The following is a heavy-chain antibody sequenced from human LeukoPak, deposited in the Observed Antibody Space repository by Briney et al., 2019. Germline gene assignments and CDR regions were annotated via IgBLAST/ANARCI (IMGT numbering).Heavy chain of an antibody. Sequence: GGSLRLSCAASGFTFSSYSMNWVRQAPGKGLEWVSSISSSSSYIYCADSVKGRFTISRDNAKNSLYLQMNSLRAEDTAVYYCARAGDYGDYPLDYWGQGTLVTVSS. CDR1: GFTFSSYS. V-gene: IGHV3-21*01. J-gene: IGHJ4*02. D-gene: IGHD4-17*01. CDR3: ARAGDYGDYPLDY. CDR2: ISSSSSYI.